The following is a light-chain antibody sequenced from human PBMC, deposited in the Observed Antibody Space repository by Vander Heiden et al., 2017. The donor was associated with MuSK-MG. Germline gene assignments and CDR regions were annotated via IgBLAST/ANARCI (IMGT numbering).Light chain of an antibody. V-gene: IGLV3-1*01. CDR1: KVGDKY. CDR2: QDS. Sequence: SSDLPPPPSVSVSPGQTASITCSGDKVGDKYACWYQQKPGQSPVLVIYQDSKRPSGIPERFSGSNSGNTATLTISGTQAMDEADYYCQAWDSSTVVFGGGTKLTVL. J-gene: IGLJ2*01. CDR3: QAWDSSTVV.